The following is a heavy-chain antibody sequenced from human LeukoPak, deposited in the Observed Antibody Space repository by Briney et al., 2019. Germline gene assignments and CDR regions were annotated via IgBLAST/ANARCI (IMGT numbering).Heavy chain of an antibody. CDR3: ARGSGIFSYYDILTGSGWFDP. Sequence: GASVKVSCKASGYTFTGYYMHWVRQAPGQGLEWMGRINPNSGGTNYAQKFQGRVTMTRDTSISTAYMELSRLRSDDTAVYYCARGSGIFSYYDILTGSGWFDPWGQGTLVTVSS. V-gene: IGHV1-2*06. CDR2: INPNSGGT. J-gene: IGHJ5*02. D-gene: IGHD3-9*01. CDR1: GYTFTGYY.